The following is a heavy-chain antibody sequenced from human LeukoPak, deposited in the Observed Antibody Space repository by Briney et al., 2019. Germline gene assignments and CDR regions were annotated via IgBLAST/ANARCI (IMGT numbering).Heavy chain of an antibody. J-gene: IGHJ6*02. D-gene: IGHD3-10*01. CDR3: AKAGYGSGSYLRYYYYGMDV. V-gene: IGHV2-5*02. CDR2: IYWDDDK. CDR1: GLSLNTAGVG. Sequence: SGPTLVKPTQTLTLTCTLSGLSLNTAGVGVGWIRRPPGKALEWLALIYWDDDKRYNPSLKTRLTITKDTSKNQVVLTVTNMDPVDTATYYCAKAGYGSGSYLRYYYYGMDVWGQGTTVTVSS.